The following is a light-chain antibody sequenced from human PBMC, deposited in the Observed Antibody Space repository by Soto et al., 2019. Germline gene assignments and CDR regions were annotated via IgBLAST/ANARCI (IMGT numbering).Light chain of an antibody. V-gene: IGKV3-11*01. Sequence: EIALTQCPATLSLSQVERATLSCRGSQSVNRYFAWYQQKPGQAPXLXIXDASNPPTGIPARFSGSVSGTDFTLTISSLQPDEPSTYYCQQYKTFATFGQGTKVE. CDR3: QQYKTFAT. CDR2: DAS. J-gene: IGKJ1*01. CDR1: QSVNRY.